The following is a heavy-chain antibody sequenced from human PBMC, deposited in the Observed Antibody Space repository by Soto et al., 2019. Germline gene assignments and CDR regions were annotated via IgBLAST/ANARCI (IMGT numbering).Heavy chain of an antibody. J-gene: IGHJ6*02. CDR1: GGSISSYY. D-gene: IGHD1-26*01. CDR2: IYYSGST. Sequence: SETLSLTCTVSGGSISSYYWSWIRQPPGKGLEWIGYIYYSGSTNYNLSLKSRVTISVDTSKNQFSLKLSSVTAADTAVYYCARDRGSGWELLSGDYYGMDVWGQGTTVTVSS. V-gene: IGHV4-59*01. CDR3: ARDRGSGWELLSGDYYGMDV.